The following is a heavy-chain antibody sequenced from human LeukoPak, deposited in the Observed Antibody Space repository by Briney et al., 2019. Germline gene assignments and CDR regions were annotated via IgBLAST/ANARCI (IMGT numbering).Heavy chain of an antibody. V-gene: IGHV1-18*01. CDR1: GYTFTSYG. CDR3: AGKVMSSSWDEGWFDP. D-gene: IGHD6-13*01. CDR2: ISAYNGNT. J-gene: IGHJ5*02. Sequence: ASVKVSCKASGYTFTSYGISWVRQAPGQGLEWMGWISAYNGNTNYAQKLQGRVTMTTDTSTSTAYMELRSLRSDDTAVYYCAGKVMSSSWDEGWFDPWGQGTLVTVSS.